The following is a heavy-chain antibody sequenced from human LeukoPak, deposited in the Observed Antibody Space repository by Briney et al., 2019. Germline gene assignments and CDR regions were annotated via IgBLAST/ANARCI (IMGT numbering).Heavy chain of an antibody. CDR2: ISYDGSNK. Sequence: GGSLRPSCAASGFTFSSYGMHWVRQAPGKGLEWVAVISYDGSNKYYVDSVKGRFTISRDNSKNMLYLQMNSLRAEDTAVYYCAKKDGADCSGGSCLWTGGAFDIWGQGTMVTVSS. J-gene: IGHJ3*02. CDR1: GFTFSSYG. CDR3: AKKDGADCSGGSCLWTGGAFDI. D-gene: IGHD2-15*01. V-gene: IGHV3-30*18.